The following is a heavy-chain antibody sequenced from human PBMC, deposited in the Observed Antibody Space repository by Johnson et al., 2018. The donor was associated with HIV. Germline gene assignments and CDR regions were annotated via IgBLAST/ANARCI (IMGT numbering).Heavy chain of an antibody. CDR3: TTAIYSYDTRDTRAFDI. Sequence: VQLVESGGGLVQPGRSLRLSCTTSGFTFGEYAMSWFRQAPGKGLEWVSFIRSKAYGGTSEYAASVKGRFIISRDDSKNTLYLQMNSLKTEDTALYYCTTAIYSYDTRDTRAFDIWGQGTMVTVSS. CDR2: IRSKAYGGTS. CDR1: GFTFGEYA. J-gene: IGHJ3*02. V-gene: IGHV3-49*03. D-gene: IGHD3-22*01.